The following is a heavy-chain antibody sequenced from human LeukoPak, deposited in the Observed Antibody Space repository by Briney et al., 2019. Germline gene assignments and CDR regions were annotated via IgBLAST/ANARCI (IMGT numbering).Heavy chain of an antibody. V-gene: IGHV1-2*04. CDR2: INPNSGGT. CDR1: GYTFTGYY. J-gene: IGHJ6*02. D-gene: IGHD3-3*01. Sequence: ASVKASCKASGYTFTGYYMHWVRQAPGQGLEWMGWINPNSGGTNYAQKFQGWVTMTRDTSISTAYMELSRLRSDDTAVYYCAREQRFLDPQGGYYGMDVWGQGTTVTVSS. CDR3: AREQRFLDPQGGYYGMDV.